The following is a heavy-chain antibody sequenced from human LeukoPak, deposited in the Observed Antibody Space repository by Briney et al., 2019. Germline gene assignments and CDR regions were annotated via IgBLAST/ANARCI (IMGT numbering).Heavy chain of an antibody. CDR3: ATKLDILAGYSNWYFDL. J-gene: IGHJ2*01. CDR1: GYTLTELS. V-gene: IGHV1-24*01. D-gene: IGHD3-9*01. Sequence: ASVKVSCKVSGYTLTELSMHWVRQAPGKGLEWMGGFDTEDGETIYAQKFQGRVTMTEDTSTDTAYMELSSLRSDDTAVYYCATKLDILAGYSNWYFDLWGRGTLVTVSS. CDR2: FDTEDGET.